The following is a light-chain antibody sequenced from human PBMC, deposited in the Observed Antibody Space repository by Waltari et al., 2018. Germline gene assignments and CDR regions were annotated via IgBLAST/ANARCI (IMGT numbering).Light chain of an antibody. Sequence: QSALTQPASMSGSPGQSINISCTRTSSYVEGFNFVSWYQHYPGNAPKLIIYDVANRPSGVSHRFSGSRSDNTASLTISGLQAEDEADYYCSSYTSVNTRFGGGTKLTVL. CDR1: SSYVEGFNF. V-gene: IGLV2-14*03. J-gene: IGLJ2*01. CDR2: DVA. CDR3: SSYTSVNTR.